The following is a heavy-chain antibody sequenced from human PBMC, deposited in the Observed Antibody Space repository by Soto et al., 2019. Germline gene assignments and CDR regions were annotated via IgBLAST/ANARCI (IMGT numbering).Heavy chain of an antibody. J-gene: IGHJ4*02. Sequence: PGGSLRLSCAASGFTFSNFWMHWFRQAPGKGLVWVSRIYSDGSGPMYADSVKGRFTISRDNAKSTLYMQMNSLRAEDTAVYYCANPDSFGSDYLARGTLLPVSA. CDR2: IYSDGSGP. CDR1: GFTFSNFW. CDR3: ANPDSFGSDY. D-gene: IGHD5-18*01. V-gene: IGHV3-74*03.